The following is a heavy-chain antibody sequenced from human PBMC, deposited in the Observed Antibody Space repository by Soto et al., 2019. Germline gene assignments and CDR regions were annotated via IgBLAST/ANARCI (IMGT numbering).Heavy chain of an antibody. D-gene: IGHD3-10*01. V-gene: IGHV3-23*01. J-gene: IGHJ6*02. CDR2: ISGSGGST. CDR3: AKSRGNYYYYYGMDV. Sequence: LRLSCAASGFTFSSYAMSWVRQAPGKGLEWVSAISGSGGSTYYADSVKGRFTISRDNSKNTLYLQMNSLRAEDTAVYYCAKSRGNYYYYYGMDVWGQGTTVTVSS. CDR1: GFTFSSYA.